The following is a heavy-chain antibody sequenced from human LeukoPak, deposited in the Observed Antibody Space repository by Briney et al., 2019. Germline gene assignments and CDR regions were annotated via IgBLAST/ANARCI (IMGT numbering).Heavy chain of an antibody. J-gene: IGHJ4*02. CDR2: INQDGSEK. Sequence: PGGSLRLSCAASGFTFSDYYMSWIRQAPGKGLEWVANINQDGSEKYYVDSVKGRFTISRDNAKNSVYLQMDSLRADDTAVYYCAREWYSTYAFWGQGTLLTVSS. V-gene: IGHV3-7*01. CDR3: AREWYSTYAF. D-gene: IGHD6-13*01. CDR1: GFTFSDYY.